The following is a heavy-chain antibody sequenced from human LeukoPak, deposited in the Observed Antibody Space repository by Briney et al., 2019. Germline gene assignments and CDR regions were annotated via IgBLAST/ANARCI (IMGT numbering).Heavy chain of an antibody. CDR2: ISSDGSST. J-gene: IGHJ6*02. V-gene: IGHV3-74*01. CDR3: ATGQGHGMDV. D-gene: IGHD1-14*01. Sequence: GGSLRLSCEASGFTFSSYWMHWVRQVPGKGLVWVSRISSDGSSTSYADSVKGRFTISRDNGKNTLYLQMNSLRAEDTAVYYCATGQGHGMDVWGQGTTVTVSS. CDR1: GFTFSSYW.